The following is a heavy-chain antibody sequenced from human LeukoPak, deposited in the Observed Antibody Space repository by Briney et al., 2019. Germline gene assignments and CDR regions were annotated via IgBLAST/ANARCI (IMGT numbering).Heavy chain of an antibody. CDR1: GYTFTSYG. V-gene: IGHV1-18*01. D-gene: IGHD1-26*01. J-gene: IGHJ4*02. CDR2: ISAYNGNT. CDR3: AIVGSMGDYFDY. Sequence: GASVKVSCKASGYTFTSYGISWVRQAPGQGLEWMGWISAYNGNTNYAQKLQGRVTMTRDTSTSTVYMELSSLRSEDTAVYYCAIVGSMGDYFDYWGQGTLVTVSS.